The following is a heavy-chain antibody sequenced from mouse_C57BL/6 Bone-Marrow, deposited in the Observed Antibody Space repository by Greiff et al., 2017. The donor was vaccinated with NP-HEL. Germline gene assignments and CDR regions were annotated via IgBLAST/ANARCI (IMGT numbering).Heavy chain of an antibody. V-gene: IGHV1-63*01. Sequence: QVHVKQSGAELVRPGTSVKMSCKASGYTFTNYWIGWAKQRPGHGLEWIGDIYPGGGYTNYNEKFKGKATLTADKSSSTAYMQFSSLTSEDSAIYYCARSGLRYYFDYWGQGTTLTVSS. CDR1: GYTFTNYW. D-gene: IGHD2-2*01. J-gene: IGHJ2*01. CDR3: ARSGLRYYFDY. CDR2: IYPGGGYT.